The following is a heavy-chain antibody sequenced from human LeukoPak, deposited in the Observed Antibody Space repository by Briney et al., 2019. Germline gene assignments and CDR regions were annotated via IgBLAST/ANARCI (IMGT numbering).Heavy chain of an antibody. V-gene: IGHV1-8*01. CDR3: ARGGRGGSGSYYNEFGY. D-gene: IGHD3-10*01. J-gene: IGHJ4*02. CDR2: MNPNSDNT. CDR1: GYTFTSYN. Sequence: ASVKLSCNASGYTFTSYNIKWDRQATGQGLEWMGGMNPNSDNTGKTQKYQGRVTMTRNTAQGTAYLELSSLSSGDTAVYFCARGGRGGSGSYYNEFGYWGQGTLVTVSS.